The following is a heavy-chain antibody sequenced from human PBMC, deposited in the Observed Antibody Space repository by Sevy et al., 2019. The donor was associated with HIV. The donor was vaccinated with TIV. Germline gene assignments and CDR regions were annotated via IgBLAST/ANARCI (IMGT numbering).Heavy chain of an antibody. J-gene: IGHJ6*02. Sequence: SETLSLTCTVSGGSISSSSYYWGWIRQPPGKGLEWIGSIYYSGSTYYNPSLKSRVPISVDTSKNQFSLKLSSVTAADTAVYYCARRAQLGGGYYYYGMDVWGQGTTVTVSS. CDR3: ARRAQLGGGYYYYGMDV. D-gene: IGHD6-6*01. CDR2: IYYSGST. CDR1: GGSISSSSYY. V-gene: IGHV4-39*01.